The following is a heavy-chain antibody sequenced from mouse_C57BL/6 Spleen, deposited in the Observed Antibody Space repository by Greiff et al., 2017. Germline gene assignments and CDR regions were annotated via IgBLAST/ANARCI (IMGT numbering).Heavy chain of an antibody. J-gene: IGHJ4*01. Sequence: QVQLQQPGAELVMPGASVKLSCKASGYTFTSYWMHWVKQRPGQGLEWIGEIDPSDSYTNYNQKFKGKSTLTVDKSSSTAYMQLSSLTSEDSAVXYGARGGYYAMDYWGQGTSVTVSS. CDR3: ARGGYYAMDY. CDR2: IDPSDSYT. CDR1: GYTFTSYW. V-gene: IGHV1-69*01.